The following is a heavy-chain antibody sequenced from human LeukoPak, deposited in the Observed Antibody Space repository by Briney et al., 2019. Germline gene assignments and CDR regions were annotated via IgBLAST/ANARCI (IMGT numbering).Heavy chain of an antibody. CDR2: VYYRVTS. J-gene: IGHJ4*02. CDR1: GFTFSSYS. CDR3: ADWNGKYFDH. Sequence: PGGSLRLSCAASGFTFSSYSMNWVRQAPGKGLEWLATVYYRVTSYSNPSLRSRVSISLDASQNQLSLRVTSVTAADTAVYYCADWNGKYFDHWGQGTLVTVSS. V-gene: IGHV4-39*07. D-gene: IGHD3-3*01.